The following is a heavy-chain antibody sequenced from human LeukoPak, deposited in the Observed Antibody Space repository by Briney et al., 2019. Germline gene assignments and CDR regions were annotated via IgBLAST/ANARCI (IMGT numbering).Heavy chain of an antibody. J-gene: IGHJ4*02. CDR2: INYNGEIT. D-gene: IGHD3-22*01. CDR1: GGSFSGYL. V-gene: IGHV4-34*01. Sequence: SETLSLTCAVPGGSFSGYLWSWLRQPPGKGLEWVGEINYNGEITNYNPSLKSRVTISVDTSKNQFSLKLSSVTAADTAVYYCARGQPTHYYDSSGGDYWGQGTLVTVSS. CDR3: ARGQPTHYYDSSGGDY.